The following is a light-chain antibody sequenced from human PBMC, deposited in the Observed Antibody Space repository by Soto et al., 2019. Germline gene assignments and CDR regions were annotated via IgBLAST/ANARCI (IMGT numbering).Light chain of an antibody. J-gene: IGKJ5*01. CDR3: QQYNNWPPIT. V-gene: IGKV1-6*01. CDR2: AAS. Sequence: AIQMTQSPSSLSASVGDRVTITCRASQGIKNDLAWYQQKPGKAPKLLIYAASSLQSGVPSRFSGSGSGTDFTLTISSLQSEDFAVYYCQQYNNWPPITFGQGTRLEIK. CDR1: QGIKND.